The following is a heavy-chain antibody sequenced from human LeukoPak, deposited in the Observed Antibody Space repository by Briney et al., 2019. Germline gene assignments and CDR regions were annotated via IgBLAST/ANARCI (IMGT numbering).Heavy chain of an antibody. V-gene: IGHV1-58*01. CDR2: IVAGSGNT. J-gene: IGHJ3*02. CDR3: TAATGATAGSYAFDI. D-gene: IGHD1-26*01. CDR1: GFTFSSSA. Sequence: SVKVSCKASGFTFSSSAVQWVRQARGQRLEWIGWIVAGSGNTNYAQKFQERVTISRDMSTSTVHMELSSLRSEDTAVYYCTAATGATAGSYAFDIWGQGTMVTVSS.